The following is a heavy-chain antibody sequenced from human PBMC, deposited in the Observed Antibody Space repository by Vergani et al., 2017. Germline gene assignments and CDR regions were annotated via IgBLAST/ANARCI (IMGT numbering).Heavy chain of an antibody. V-gene: IGHV1-2*04. J-gene: IGHJ3*02. Sequence: QVQLVQSGAEVKKPGASVKVSCKASGYTFTGYYMHWVRQAPGQGLEWMGWIKPNSGGTNDAQKFQGWVTMTRDTSISTAYMELSRLRSDDTAVYYCATTGNHDAFDIGGQGTMVTVSS. CDR2: IKPNSGGT. D-gene: IGHD7-27*01. CDR1: GYTFTGYY. CDR3: ATTGNHDAFDI.